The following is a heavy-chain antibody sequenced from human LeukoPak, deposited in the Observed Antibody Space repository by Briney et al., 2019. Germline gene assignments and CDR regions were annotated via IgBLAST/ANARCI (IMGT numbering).Heavy chain of an antibody. CDR3: ARGQYSYCYYYYYMDV. CDR1: GFTFSSYS. Sequence: GGSLRLSCAASGFTFSSYSMNWVRQAPGKGLEWVSSISSSSSYIYYADSVKGRFTISRDNAKNSLYLQMNSLRAEDTAVYYCARGQYSYCYYYYYMDVCGKGTTVTVS. CDR2: ISSSSSYI. J-gene: IGHJ6*03. V-gene: IGHV3-21*01. D-gene: IGHD5-18*01.